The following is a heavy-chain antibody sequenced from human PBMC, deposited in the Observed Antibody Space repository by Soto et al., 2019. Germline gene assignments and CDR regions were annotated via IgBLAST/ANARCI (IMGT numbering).Heavy chain of an antibody. J-gene: IGHJ3*02. Sequence: SETLSLTCTVSGGSISSYYWSWIRQPPGKGLEWIGYIYYSGSTNYNPSLKSRVTISVDTSKNQFSLKLSSVTAADTAVYYCARDPADYVWGSYQGGAFDIWGQGTMVTVSS. V-gene: IGHV4-59*01. CDR2: IYYSGST. CDR3: ARDPADYVWGSYQGGAFDI. D-gene: IGHD3-16*02. CDR1: GGSISSYY.